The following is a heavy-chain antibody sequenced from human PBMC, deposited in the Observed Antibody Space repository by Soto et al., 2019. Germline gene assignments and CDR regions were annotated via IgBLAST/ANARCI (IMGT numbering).Heavy chain of an antibody. Sequence: SLTGTVSGGSSSSCSYDWGWIRLAPGTGLKRNGSIYYSGSTYYNPPLKSRVTISVDTSKNQFSLKLSPVTAADPAGYYRARQEDYGSGRPFVYWGPGNLGTASS. CDR2: IYYSGST. D-gene: IGHD3-10*01. CDR3: ARQEDYGSGRPFVY. V-gene: IGHV4-39*01. CDR1: GGSSSSCSYD. J-gene: IGHJ4*02.